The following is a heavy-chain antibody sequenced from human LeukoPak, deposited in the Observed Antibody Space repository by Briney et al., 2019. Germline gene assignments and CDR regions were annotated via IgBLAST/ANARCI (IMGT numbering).Heavy chain of an antibody. CDR3: ARPESSTSCYTF. CDR2: IYPGDSDT. D-gene: IGHD2-2*02. CDR1: GYSFTSYW. V-gene: IGHV5-51*01. J-gene: IGHJ4*02. Sequence: GESLQISCKGSGYSFTSYWIGWVRPLPRKGLEWMGIIYPGDSDTRYSPSFQGQVTISADKSISTAYLQWSSLKASDTAMYYCARPESSTSCYTFWGQGTLVTVSS.